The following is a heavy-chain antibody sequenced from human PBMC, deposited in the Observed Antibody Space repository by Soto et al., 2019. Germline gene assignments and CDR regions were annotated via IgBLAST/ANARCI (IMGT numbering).Heavy chain of an antibody. D-gene: IGHD1-1*01. Sequence: EVQLLESGGGLVQPGGSLRLSCAASGFTFTTYAMSWVRQAPGKGLEWVSAISGSGGSTYYADSVKGRFTISRDNSKNTLYLQMNSLRAEDTAVYYCAEEAGEMATTYGHFEQWGQGTLVTGSS. V-gene: IGHV3-23*01. CDR3: AEEAGEMATTYGHFEQ. CDR1: GFTFTTYA. J-gene: IGHJ4*02. CDR2: ISGSGGST.